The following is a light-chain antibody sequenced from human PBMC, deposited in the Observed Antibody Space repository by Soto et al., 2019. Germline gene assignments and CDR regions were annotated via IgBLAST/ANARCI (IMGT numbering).Light chain of an antibody. CDR3: QQRSDWPPWT. CDR2: DAS. J-gene: IGKJ1*01. Sequence: PGEGATLSCRASQSISSYLAWYQQKPGQAPRLLIYDASSRATGIPARFSGSGSGTDFTLTISSLEPEDFAVYYCQQRSDWPPWTFGQGTKGEIK. CDR1: QSISSY. V-gene: IGKV3-11*01.